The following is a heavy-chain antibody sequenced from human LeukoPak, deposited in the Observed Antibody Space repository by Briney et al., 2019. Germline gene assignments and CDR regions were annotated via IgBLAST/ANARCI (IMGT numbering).Heavy chain of an antibody. J-gene: IGHJ1*01. Sequence: GGSLRLSCAASGFTFSSYAMSWVRQAPGKGLEWVSAISGSGGSTYYADSVKGRFTISRDNSKNTLYLQTNSLRAEDTAAYYCAKGLGGWPLQYFQHWGQGTLVTVSS. CDR1: GFTFSSYA. CDR3: AKGLGGWPLQYFQH. D-gene: IGHD1-26*01. V-gene: IGHV3-23*01. CDR2: ISGSGGST.